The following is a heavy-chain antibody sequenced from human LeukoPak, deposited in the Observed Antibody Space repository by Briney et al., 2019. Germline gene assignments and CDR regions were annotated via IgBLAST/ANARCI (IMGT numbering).Heavy chain of an antibody. V-gene: IGHV3-23*01. J-gene: IGHJ3*02. CDR3: AKIRVVILDLDAFDI. Sequence: SGGSLTLSCAASGFTFSSYAMSWVRQAPGKGLEWVSAISGSGGSTYYADSVKGRFTISRDNSKNTLYLQMNSLRAEDTAVYYCAKIRVVILDLDAFDIWGQGTMVTVSS. D-gene: IGHD3-3*01. CDR1: GFTFSSYA. CDR2: ISGSGGST.